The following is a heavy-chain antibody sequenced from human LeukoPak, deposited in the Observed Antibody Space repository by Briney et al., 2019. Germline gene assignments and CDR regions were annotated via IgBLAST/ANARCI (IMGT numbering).Heavy chain of an antibody. CDR2: IYTSGST. V-gene: IGHV4-61*02. CDR3: ARERGLGAFDI. Sequence: SQTLSLTCTVSGGSISSGSYYWSWIRQPAGKGLEWIGRIYTSGSTNYNPSLKSRVTIPVDTSKNQFSLKLSSVTAADTAVYYCARERGLGAFDIWGQGTMVTVSS. D-gene: IGHD5-12*01. J-gene: IGHJ3*02. CDR1: GGSISSGSYY.